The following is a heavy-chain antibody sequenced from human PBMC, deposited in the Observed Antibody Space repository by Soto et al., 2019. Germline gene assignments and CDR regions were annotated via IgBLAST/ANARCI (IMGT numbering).Heavy chain of an antibody. CDR1: GDTFTSYY. CDR3: ARSSGWNVGIILEGANWFDP. V-gene: IGHV1-46*01. Sequence: QVQLVQSGAEVKKPGASVKVSCKAPGDTFTSYYLNWVRQAPGQGLEWMGVINPHGGSTKYAQKCQCGIPMSRDTSRRTVDMELGSLRSDDTAIYYCARSSGWNVGIILEGANWFDPWGQGTLVTVSS. J-gene: IGHJ5*02. D-gene: IGHD1-1*01. CDR2: INPHGGST.